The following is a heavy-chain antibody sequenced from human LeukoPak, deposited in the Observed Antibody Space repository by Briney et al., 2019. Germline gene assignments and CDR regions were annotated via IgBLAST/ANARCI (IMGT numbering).Heavy chain of an antibody. CDR2: MDYSGNT. J-gene: IGHJ4*02. Sequence: SETLSLTCTVSGGSISSGTYHWGWIRQPPGKGLEWIGSMDYSGNTYYNPSLKSRLTVSIDTSKNQFSLKLSSVTAADTAVYYCARYASGSYLRGIDYWGQGTLVTVSS. V-gene: IGHV4-39*07. CDR1: GGSISSGTYH. CDR3: ARYASGSYLRGIDY. D-gene: IGHD1-26*01.